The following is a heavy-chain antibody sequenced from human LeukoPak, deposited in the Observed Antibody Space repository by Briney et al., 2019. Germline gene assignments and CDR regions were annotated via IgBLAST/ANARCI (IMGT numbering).Heavy chain of an antibody. CDR3: AKRKFYGSGSVFVCHAFDF. CDR2: VSGSGTDT. D-gene: IGHD3-10*01. CDR1: GFSFSFYA. V-gene: IGHV3-23*01. Sequence: PGGSLTLSCAASGFSFSFYAMSWVRQTPGKGLDWVSAVSGSGTDTFYDHSVKGRFTISRDNSKNTLYLQMNDLRAEDTAIYYCAKRKFYGSGSVFVCHAFDFWGQGTMVTVSS. J-gene: IGHJ3*01.